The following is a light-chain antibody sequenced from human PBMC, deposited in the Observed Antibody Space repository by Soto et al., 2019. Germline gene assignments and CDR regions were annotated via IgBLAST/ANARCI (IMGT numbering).Light chain of an antibody. Sequence: EIVLTQSPDTLSLSPGERATLSCRASQSVSSSYLAWYQNKPGQAPSLLIYDASRRATGIPDSFSGSGSGTDFTLTISRLEPEDIAVYYCQQYGSYPRTFGQGTKLEIK. J-gene: IGKJ2*02. V-gene: IGKV3-20*01. CDR2: DAS. CDR3: QQYGSYPRT. CDR1: QSVSSSY.